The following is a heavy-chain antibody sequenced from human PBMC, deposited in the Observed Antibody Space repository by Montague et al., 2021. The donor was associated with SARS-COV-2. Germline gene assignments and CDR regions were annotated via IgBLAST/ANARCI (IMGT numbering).Heavy chain of an antibody. CDR1: GGSISSGGYY. Sequence: TLSLTCTVSGGSISSGGYYWSWIRQRPGKGLEWIGYIYYSGSTYCXPSLKSRVTISLDTSKNQFSLKLSSVTAADTAVYYCAREFNKEYTGAFDIWGQGTMVTVSS. V-gene: IGHV4-31*03. D-gene: IGHD1-14*01. CDR3: AREFNKEYTGAFDI. J-gene: IGHJ3*02. CDR2: IYYSGST.